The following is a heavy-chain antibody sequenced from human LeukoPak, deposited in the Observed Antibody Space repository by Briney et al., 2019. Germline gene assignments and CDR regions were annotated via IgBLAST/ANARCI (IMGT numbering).Heavy chain of an antibody. V-gene: IGHV3-23*01. Sequence: GGSLRLSCAASGFTFSSYAMSWVRQAPGKGLEWVPAISGSGGSTYYADSVKGRFTISRDNSKNTLYLQMNSLRAEDTAVYYCAKGLSYPKYYDFWSGSGTFDYWGQGTLVTVSS. CDR2: ISGSGGST. CDR1: GFTFSSYA. J-gene: IGHJ4*02. CDR3: AKGLSYPKYYDFWSGSGTFDY. D-gene: IGHD3-3*01.